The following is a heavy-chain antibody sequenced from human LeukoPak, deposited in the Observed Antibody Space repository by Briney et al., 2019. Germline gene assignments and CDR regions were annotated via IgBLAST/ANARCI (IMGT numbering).Heavy chain of an antibody. CDR1: GYTFTTYG. J-gene: IGHJ5*02. CDR2: ISAYNGNT. D-gene: IGHD1-26*01. CDR3: ARDMSGSYSTRFDP. Sequence: GASVKVSCKAPGYTFTTYGINWVRQAPGQRLEWMGWISAYNGNTNYAQRFQGRVTMTTDTSTSTAYMELRSLRSDDTAVYYCARDMSGSYSTRFDPWGQGTLVTVSS. V-gene: IGHV1-18*01.